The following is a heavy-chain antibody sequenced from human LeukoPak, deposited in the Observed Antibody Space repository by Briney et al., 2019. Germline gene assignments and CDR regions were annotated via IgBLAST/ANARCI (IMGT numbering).Heavy chain of an antibody. V-gene: IGHV4-39*07. CDR3: ARGLGGYFDY. Sequence: SETLSLTCTVSGGSISSSSYYWGWIRQAPGKGLEWIGSTYYTGNTYYNPSLKSRVTISVDTSKNQFSLKLSSVTAADTAVYYCARGLGGYFDYWGQGTLVTVSS. CDR2: TYYTGNT. D-gene: IGHD3-16*01. J-gene: IGHJ4*02. CDR1: GGSISSSSYY.